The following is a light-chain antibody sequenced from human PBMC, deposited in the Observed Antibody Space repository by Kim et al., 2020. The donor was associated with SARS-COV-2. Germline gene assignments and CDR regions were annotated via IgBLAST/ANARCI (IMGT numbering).Light chain of an antibody. Sequence: IQMTQSPSSLSASVGDRVTISCRASQYINNYLNWYQQKPGKAPKVLIYAASILQSGVPSRFSGSGSGTYFTLTISSLQPEDFATYYCQQSYSNPPEYTFGQGTKLEIK. CDR3: QQSYSNPPEYT. CDR2: AAS. V-gene: IGKV1-39*01. J-gene: IGKJ2*01. CDR1: QYINNY.